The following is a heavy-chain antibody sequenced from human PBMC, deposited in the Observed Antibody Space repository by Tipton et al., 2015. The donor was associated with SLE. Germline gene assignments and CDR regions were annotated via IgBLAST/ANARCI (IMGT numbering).Heavy chain of an antibody. CDR3: ARDRGFTSDWYEDL. CDR2: IKQDGSEK. J-gene: IGHJ5*02. CDR1: GFTFSSYW. Sequence: SLRLSCAASGFTFSSYWMRWVRQAPGKGLEWVANIKQDGSEKYYVVSVKGRFTISRDNGNDFPYLEMNSLRTEDTAIYYCARDRGFTSDWYEDLWGQGTLVTVSS. V-gene: IGHV3-7*01. D-gene: IGHD1-1*01.